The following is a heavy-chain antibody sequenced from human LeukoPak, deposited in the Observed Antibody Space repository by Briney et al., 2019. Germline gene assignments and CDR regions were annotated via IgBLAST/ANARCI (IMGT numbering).Heavy chain of an antibody. D-gene: IGHD4-17*01. CDR2: INPNSGGT. V-gene: IGHV1-2*04. J-gene: IGHJ4*02. CDR1: GYTFTGYY. CDR3: ARTPVDFNTVTPTDVRY. Sequence: ASVKVSCKASGYTFTGYYMHWVRQAPGQGLEWMGWINPNSGGTNYAQKFQGWVTMTRDTSISTAYMELSRLRSDDTAVYYCARTPVDFNTVTPTDVRYWGQGTLVTVSS.